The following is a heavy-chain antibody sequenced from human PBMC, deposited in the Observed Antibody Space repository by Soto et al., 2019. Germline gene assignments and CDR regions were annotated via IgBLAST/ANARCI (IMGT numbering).Heavy chain of an antibody. J-gene: IGHJ3*02. D-gene: IGHD2-15*01. CDR1: GGTFRTYT. CDR3: AIHNYPVVVPAAPVVGTFDI. CDR2: IIPLLGIT. V-gene: IGHV1-69*02. Sequence: QVQLVQSGGEVKKPGSSVKVSCSVSGGTFRTYTFSWVRQAPGQGLERMRSIIPLLGITNYAQKFQGSVTIIPDYTITTAYMELRSLPSDDMAIFCCAIHNYPVVVPAAPVVGTFDILGQGTIIIVSS.